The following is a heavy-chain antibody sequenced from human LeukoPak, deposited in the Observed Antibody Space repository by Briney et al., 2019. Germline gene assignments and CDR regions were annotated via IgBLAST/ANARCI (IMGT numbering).Heavy chain of an antibody. CDR2: ISISSTTI. V-gene: IGHV3-21*01. CDR3: ASAPRLGSNNWYRTFDY. J-gene: IGHJ4*02. Sequence: PGGSLRLSCAASGLTFSTYSMNWVRQAPGKGLEWVSSISISSTTIYYADSVKGRFTISRDSANNSLYLQMNSLRAEDTAVYYCASAPRLGSNNWYRTFDYWGQGTLVTVSS. CDR1: GLTFSTYS. D-gene: IGHD6-13*01.